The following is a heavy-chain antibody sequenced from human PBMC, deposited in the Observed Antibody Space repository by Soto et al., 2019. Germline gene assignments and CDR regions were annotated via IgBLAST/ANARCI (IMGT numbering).Heavy chain of an antibody. V-gene: IGHV1-69*13. CDR1: GGTFSSYA. D-gene: IGHD1-26*01. J-gene: IGHJ3*02. CDR2: IIPIFGTA. CDR3: ARGGIVGATTRSDDFDI. Sequence: SVKVSCKASGGTFSSYAISWVRQAPGQGLEWMGWIIPIFGTANYAQKFQGRVTITADESTSTAYMELSSLRSEETAVYYCARGGIVGATTRSDDFDIWGQGTMVTVSS.